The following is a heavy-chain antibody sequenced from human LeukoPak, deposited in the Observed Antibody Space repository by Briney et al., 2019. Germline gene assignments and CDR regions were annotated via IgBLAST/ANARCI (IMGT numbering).Heavy chain of an antibody. D-gene: IGHD1-26*01. Sequence: ASVKVSCKASGYTFTSYDINWVREATGQGLEGMGWMNPNSGNTGYAQKFQGRVTITRNTSINTAYMELSSLRSEDTAVYYCATDRRRGSYGRFDPWGQGTLVTVSS. V-gene: IGHV1-8*03. J-gene: IGHJ5*02. CDR3: ATDRRRGSYGRFDP. CDR1: GYTFTSYD. CDR2: MNPNSGNT.